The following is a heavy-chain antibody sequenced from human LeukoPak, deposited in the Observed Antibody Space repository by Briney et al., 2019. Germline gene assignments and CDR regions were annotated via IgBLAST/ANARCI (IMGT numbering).Heavy chain of an antibody. J-gene: IGHJ4*02. CDR2: IKEDGTET. Sequence: GGSLRLSCAASGFIFSSYWMSWVRQAPGKGLEWVASIKEDGTETYYVDSVKGRFTISRYNAKNSLYLQMSSLRAEDTAVYYCARAVGYTYGYGYWGQGTLVTASP. CDR1: GFIFSSYW. CDR3: ARAVGYTYGYGY. V-gene: IGHV3-7*03. D-gene: IGHD5-18*01.